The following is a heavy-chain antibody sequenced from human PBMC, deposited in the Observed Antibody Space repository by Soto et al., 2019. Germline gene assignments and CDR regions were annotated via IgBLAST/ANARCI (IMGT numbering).Heavy chain of an antibody. CDR2: IIPIFGTA. CDR3: ARPQGDGYSPYNWFDP. D-gene: IGHD5-18*01. V-gene: IGHV1-69*13. Sequence: SVKVSCKASGGTFSSYAISWVRQAPGQGLEWMGGIIPIFGTANYAQKFQGRVTITADESTSTAYMELSSLRSEDTAVYYCARPQGDGYSPYNWFDPWGQGTLVTVS. J-gene: IGHJ5*02. CDR1: GGTFSSYA.